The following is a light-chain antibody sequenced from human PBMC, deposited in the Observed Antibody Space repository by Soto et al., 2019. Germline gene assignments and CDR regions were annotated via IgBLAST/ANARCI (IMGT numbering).Light chain of an antibody. V-gene: IGKV1-5*01. CDR3: QQYGSSPST. Sequence: DIQMTQSPSTLSASVGDRVTITCRASQSISSWLAWYQQKPGKAPKLLIYDASSLESGVPSRFSGSGSGTEFTLTISSLQPDDFAVYYCQQYGSSPSTLGQGTKVDIK. J-gene: IGKJ1*01. CDR1: QSISSW. CDR2: DAS.